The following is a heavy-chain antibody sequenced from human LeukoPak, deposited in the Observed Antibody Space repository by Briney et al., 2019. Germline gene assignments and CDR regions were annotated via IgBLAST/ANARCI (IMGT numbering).Heavy chain of an antibody. CDR1: GFTFSSYA. J-gene: IGHJ6*03. CDR2: ISYDGSKK. Sequence: GRSLRLSCAASGFTFSSYAMHWVRQAPGKGLEWVAVISYDGSKKYYVDSVKGRFTISRDNSKNTLYLQMNSLRAGDTAVYYCARDAMLRGVIISDYYYYMDVWGKGTTVTVSS. D-gene: IGHD3-10*01. CDR3: ARDAMLRGVIISDYYYYMDV. V-gene: IGHV3-30*04.